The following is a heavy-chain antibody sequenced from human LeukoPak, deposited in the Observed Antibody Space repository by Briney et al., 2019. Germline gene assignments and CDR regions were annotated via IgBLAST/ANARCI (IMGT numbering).Heavy chain of an antibody. CDR1: GFTFSYFA. CDR3: ANDAQRGFDYSNSLEH. V-gene: IGHV3-33*06. Sequence: PGTSLRLSCEASGFTFSYFAMHWVRQAPGKGLEWVAVIWSDATNQYYADSVKGRFTISRDDFRKTVSLQMDGLRVEDTAVYYWANDAQRGFDYSNSLEHWGQGSLVTVSS. CDR2: IWSDATNQ. D-gene: IGHD4-11*01. J-gene: IGHJ5*02.